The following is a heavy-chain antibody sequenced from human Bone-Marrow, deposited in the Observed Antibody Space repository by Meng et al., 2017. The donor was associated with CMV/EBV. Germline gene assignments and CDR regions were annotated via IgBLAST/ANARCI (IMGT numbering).Heavy chain of an antibody. Sequence: GGSLRLSCAASGFTFSNAWMSWVRQAPGKGLEWVGRIKSKTDGGTKDYAAPVKGRLTISRDDSKNTLYLQMNSLKTEDTAVYYCTTAQGYCSSTSCYRGTFDYWGQGTLVTVSS. CDR1: GFTFSNAW. D-gene: IGHD2-2*02. V-gene: IGHV3-15*01. CDR3: TTAQGYCSSTSCYRGTFDY. J-gene: IGHJ4*02. CDR2: IKSKTDGGTK.